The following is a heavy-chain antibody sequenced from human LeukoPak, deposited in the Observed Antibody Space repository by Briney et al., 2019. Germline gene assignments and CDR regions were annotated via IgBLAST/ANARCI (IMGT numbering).Heavy chain of an antibody. CDR2: IDYSGST. V-gene: IGHV4-59*08. CDR3: ARQRSLTGNYDYYGLDV. J-gene: IGHJ6*02. D-gene: IGHD7-27*01. CDR1: GGSISSYY. Sequence: PSETLSLTCTVSGGSISSYYWSWIRQPPGKGLEWIGFIDYSGSTNYNPSLKSRVTIPVDTSKTQFSLRLSSVTAADTAVYYCARQRSLTGNYDYYGLDVWGQGTTVTVSS.